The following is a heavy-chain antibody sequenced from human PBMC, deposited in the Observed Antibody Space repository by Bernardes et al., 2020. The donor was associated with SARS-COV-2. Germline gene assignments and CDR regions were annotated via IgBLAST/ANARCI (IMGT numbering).Heavy chain of an antibody. Sequence: GGSLRLSCSASGFNFTTYGMHWVRQTPGKGLEWVAVISYDGTLDFYGDSVNGRFTISRDNSKDTVYLQMHSLRAEDTAVYYCARDVVGKDDFWGQGTLVTVSS. CDR1: GFNFTTYG. V-gene: IGHV3-30*03. D-gene: IGHD2-15*01. J-gene: IGHJ4*02. CDR3: ARDVVGKDDF. CDR2: ISYDGTLD.